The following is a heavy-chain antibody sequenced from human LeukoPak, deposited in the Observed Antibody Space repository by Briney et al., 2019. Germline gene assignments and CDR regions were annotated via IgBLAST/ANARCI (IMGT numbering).Heavy chain of an antibody. CDR2: ISYDGSNK. J-gene: IGHJ3*02. D-gene: IGHD3-10*01. CDR1: GITLSSYD. V-gene: IGHV3-30-3*01. Sequence: GGSLRLSCAASGITLSSYDMHWVRQAPGKALEWVAVISYDGSNKDYADSVKGRFTISRENSKNTLDLQMNSLRAEDTAVYYCARDRGVWAFDIWGQGAMVTVSS. CDR3: ARDRGVWAFDI.